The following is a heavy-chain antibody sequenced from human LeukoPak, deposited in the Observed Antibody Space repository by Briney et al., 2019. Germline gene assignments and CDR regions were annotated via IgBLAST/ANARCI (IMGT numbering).Heavy chain of an antibody. V-gene: IGHV5-51*01. CDR2: IYPGDSDT. J-gene: IGHJ4*02. CDR1: GYSFTSYL. CDR3: ALGLGYCSSTSCQLSDY. D-gene: IGHD2-2*01. Sequence: GESLKISCKGSGYSFTSYLIGWVRQMPGKGLEWMGIIYPGDSDTRYSPSFQGQVTISADKSISTAYLQWSSLKASDTAMYYCALGLGYCSSTSCQLSDYWGQGTLVTVSS.